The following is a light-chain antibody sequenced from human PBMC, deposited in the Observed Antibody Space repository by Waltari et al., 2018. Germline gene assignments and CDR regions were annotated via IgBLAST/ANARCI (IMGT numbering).Light chain of an antibody. V-gene: IGLV3-21*04. CDR3: HVWHPHVEPGG. CDR2: YDR. CDR1: NIGTYS. Sequence: SYVVTQPPSVSVAPGETATITCGGDNIGTYSVHWYQQKAGQAPGLVICYDRDRPSWMPDRFSGSNSANTATLTISRVEAGDEARYYCHVWHPHVEPGGFGTGTEVTVL. J-gene: IGLJ1*01.